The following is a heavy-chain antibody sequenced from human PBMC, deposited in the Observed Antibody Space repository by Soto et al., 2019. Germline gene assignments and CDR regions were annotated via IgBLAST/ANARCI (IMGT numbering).Heavy chain of an antibody. J-gene: IGHJ4*02. V-gene: IGHV3-30-3*01. Sequence: PGGSLRLSCAASGFTFSSYAMHWVRQAPGKGLEWVAVISYDGSNKYYADSVKGRFTISRDNSKNTLYLQMNSLRAEDTAVYYCARDGHDYLHDYRGQGTL. D-gene: IGHD4-17*01. CDR1: GFTFSSYA. CDR2: ISYDGSNK. CDR3: ARDGHDYLHDY.